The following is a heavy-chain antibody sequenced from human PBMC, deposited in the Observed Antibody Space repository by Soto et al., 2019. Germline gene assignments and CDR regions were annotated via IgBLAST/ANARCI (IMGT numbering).Heavy chain of an antibody. Sequence: KPSETLSLTCTVSGGSISSGGYYWSWIRQHPGKGLEWIGYIYYSGSTYYNPSLKSRVTISVDTSKNQFSLKLSSVTAADTAVYYCARFRGDLADPDYFDYWGQGTLVTVSS. V-gene: IGHV4-31*03. D-gene: IGHD2-21*01. J-gene: IGHJ4*02. CDR3: ARFRGDLADPDYFDY. CDR2: IYYSGST. CDR1: GGSISSGGYY.